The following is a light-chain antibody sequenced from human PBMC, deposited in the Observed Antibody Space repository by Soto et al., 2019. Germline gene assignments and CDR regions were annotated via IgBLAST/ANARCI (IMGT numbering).Light chain of an antibody. CDR3: QQYNTYAT. J-gene: IGKJ5*01. CDR2: DAS. CDR1: QNIRNF. Sequence: DIPLTQSPSTLSAAAGDSVTITCRASQNIRNFLAWYQQKPGKAPKPLIYDASTLKTGVPSRFSGSGSGSEFNFTITGLQPDDFATYFCQQYNTYATFGQGTRLEIK. V-gene: IGKV1-5*01.